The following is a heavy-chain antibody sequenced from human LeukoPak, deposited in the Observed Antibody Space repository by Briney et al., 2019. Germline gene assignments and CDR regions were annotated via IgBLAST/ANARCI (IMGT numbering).Heavy chain of an antibody. D-gene: IGHD1/OR15-1a*01. CDR3: ARETGGNWNRVDY. Sequence: GGSLRLSCAASGFTVSSNYMSWVRQAPGKGLEWVSVIYSGGSTYYADSVKGRFTISRDNSKNTLYLQMNSLRAEDTAVYYCARETGGNWNRVDYWGQGTLVTVSS. J-gene: IGHJ4*02. V-gene: IGHV3-53*01. CDR1: GFTVSSNY. CDR2: IYSGGST.